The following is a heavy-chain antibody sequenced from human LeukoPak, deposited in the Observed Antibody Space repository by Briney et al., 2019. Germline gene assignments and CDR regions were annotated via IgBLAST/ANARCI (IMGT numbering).Heavy chain of an antibody. Sequence: PGGSLRLSCAASAFTFSTYGMHWVRQVPGKGLEWVAFISYDGSSQFYADSVKGRFTISRDNSKNMLYLQMNSLRAEDTAVYHCAKGQSGSYYVGYFDHWGQGTLVTVSS. J-gene: IGHJ4*02. D-gene: IGHD1-26*01. CDR3: AKGQSGSYYVGYFDH. CDR2: ISYDGSSQ. V-gene: IGHV3-30*18. CDR1: AFTFSTYG.